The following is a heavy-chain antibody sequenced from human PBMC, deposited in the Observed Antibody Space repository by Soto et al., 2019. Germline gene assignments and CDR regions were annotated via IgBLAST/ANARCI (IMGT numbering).Heavy chain of an antibody. Sequence: PSQTLSLTCDISVDSVSSNSAAWNWIRQSPSRGLEWLGRTYYRSKWYNDYAVSVKSRITINPDTSKNQFSLQLNSVTPEDTAVYYCARDPSYCSSTSCYHGGMDVWGQGTSVTVSS. CDR2: TYYRSKWYN. D-gene: IGHD2-2*01. V-gene: IGHV6-1*01. CDR3: ARDPSYCSSTSCYHGGMDV. J-gene: IGHJ6*02. CDR1: VDSVSSNSAA.